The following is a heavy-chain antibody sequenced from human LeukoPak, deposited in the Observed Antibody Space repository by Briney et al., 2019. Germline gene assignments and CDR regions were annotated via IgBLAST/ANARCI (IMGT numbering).Heavy chain of an antibody. J-gene: IGHJ4*02. V-gene: IGHV4-59*01. Sequence: SETLSLTCTVSGGSISSYYWSWIRQPPGKGLEWIGYIYYSGSTNYNPSLKSRVTISVDTSKNQFSLKLSSVTAADTAVYYCGRDRGSYYVDYWGQGTLVTVSS. D-gene: IGHD1-26*01. CDR2: IYYSGST. CDR3: GRDRGSYYVDY. CDR1: GGSISSYY.